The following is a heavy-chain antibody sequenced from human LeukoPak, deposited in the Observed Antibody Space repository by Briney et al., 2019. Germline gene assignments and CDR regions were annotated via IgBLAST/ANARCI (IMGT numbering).Heavy chain of an antibody. J-gene: IGHJ4*02. D-gene: IGHD6-6*01. V-gene: IGHV1-8*01. Sequence: GASVKVSCKASGYTFTNYDINWVRQATGQGLEWMGWMNPNSGNTGYAQKFQGRVSLTRNTSINTVYMELSSLRSEDTAVYYCARGSIAARPFSETNFDYWGQETLVTVSS. CDR1: GYTFTNYD. CDR3: ARGSIAARPFSETNFDY. CDR2: MNPNSGNT.